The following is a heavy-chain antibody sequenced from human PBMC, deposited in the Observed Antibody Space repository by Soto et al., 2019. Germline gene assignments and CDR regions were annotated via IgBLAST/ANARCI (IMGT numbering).Heavy chain of an antibody. J-gene: IGHJ4*02. CDR3: ARGYCSGGSCSYYFDY. Sequence: SETLSLTCAVYGGSFSGYYWSWIRQPPGKGLEWIGEINHSGSTNYNPSLKSRVTISVDTSKNQFSLKLSSVTAADTAVYYCARGYCSGGSCSYYFDYWGQGTLVTVSS. D-gene: IGHD2-15*01. V-gene: IGHV4-34*01. CDR1: GGSFSGYY. CDR2: INHSGST.